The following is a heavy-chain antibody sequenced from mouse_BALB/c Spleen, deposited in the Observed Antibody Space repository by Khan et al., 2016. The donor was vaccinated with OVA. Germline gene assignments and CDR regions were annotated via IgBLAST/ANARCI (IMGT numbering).Heavy chain of an antibody. Sequence: EVNLVESGGDLVKPGGSLKLSCVASGFTFSTYGMSWVRQTPDMRLEWVATISSGGHYTYYPDSVKGRFTISRDNAKNTLYLQMSSLKSEDTAIYYCARLAYYYNSEGCAYWDQGTLVTVSA. CDR1: GFTFSTYG. V-gene: IGHV5-6*01. D-gene: IGHD1-1*01. J-gene: IGHJ3*01. CDR3: ARLAYYYNSEGCAY. CDR2: ISSGGHYT.